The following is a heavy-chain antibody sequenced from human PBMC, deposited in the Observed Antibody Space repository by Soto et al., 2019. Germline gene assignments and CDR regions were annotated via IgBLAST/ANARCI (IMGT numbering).Heavy chain of an antibody. CDR1: GGTSSSYA. CDR3: ARGGMRWLRSRHFDY. D-gene: IGHD5-12*01. CDR2: IIPFFGTA. Sequence: QVQLVQSGAEVKKPGSSVKVSCNASGGTSSSYAISWVRQAPGQGLEWMGGIIPFFGTANYAQNFQGRVTITAAESMGTAYMELSSMRSADTAVYYCARGGMRWLRSRHFDYWGQGTLVTVSS. V-gene: IGHV1-69*12. J-gene: IGHJ4*02.